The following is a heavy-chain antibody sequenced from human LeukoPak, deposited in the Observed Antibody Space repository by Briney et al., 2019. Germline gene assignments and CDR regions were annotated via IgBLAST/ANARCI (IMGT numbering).Heavy chain of an antibody. CDR2: LYSGGST. D-gene: IGHD4/OR15-4a*01. J-gene: IGHJ6*03. Sequence: GGSLRLSCAASGFTVSGNYMSWVRQAPGKGLEWVSLLYSGGSTYYADSVKGRFTISRDNSKNTLYLQMNSLRAEDTAVYYCAKRANNYYYYMDVWGKGTTVTVSS. CDR1: GFTVSGNY. V-gene: IGHV3-66*04. CDR3: AKRANNYYYYMDV.